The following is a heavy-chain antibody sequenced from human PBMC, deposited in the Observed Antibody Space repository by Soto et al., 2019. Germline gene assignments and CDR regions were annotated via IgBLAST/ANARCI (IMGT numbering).Heavy chain of an antibody. J-gene: IGHJ4*02. Sequence: GESLKISCKGSGYSFTSYWIGWVRQMPGKGLEWMGIIYPGDSDTRYSPSFQGQVTISADKSISTAYLQWSSLKASDTAMYYCARVVTDYYGSGSYSLEFDYWGQGTLVTVSS. V-gene: IGHV5-51*01. CDR1: GYSFTSYW. CDR2: IYPGDSDT. D-gene: IGHD3-10*01. CDR3: ARVVTDYYGSGSYSLEFDY.